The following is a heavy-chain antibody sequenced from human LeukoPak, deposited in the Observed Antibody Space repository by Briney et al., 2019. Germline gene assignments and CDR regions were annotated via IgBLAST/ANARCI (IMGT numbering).Heavy chain of an antibody. D-gene: IGHD3-10*01. Sequence: PSQTLSLTCAVSGGSISSGGYSWSWIRQPPGKGLEWIGYIYHSGSTYYNPSLKSRVTISVDRSKNQFSLKLSSVTAADTAVYYCARGLPMVRGVNWFDPWGQGTLVTVSS. CDR3: ARGLPMVRGVNWFDP. V-gene: IGHV4-30-2*01. CDR1: GGSISSGGYS. CDR2: IYHSGST. J-gene: IGHJ5*02.